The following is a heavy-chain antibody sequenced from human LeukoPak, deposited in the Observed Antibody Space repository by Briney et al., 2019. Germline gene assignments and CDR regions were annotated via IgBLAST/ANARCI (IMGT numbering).Heavy chain of an antibody. Sequence: PSETLSLTCTASGGSISSDSYYWSWIRQPAGKGLEWIGHIYSSGSTNFNPSPNGRVSISRDTTKNLFSLRLRSVTAADTAVYFCARGRVSSSTWYSTYYYYFYMDVWGKGTTVTVSS. CDR3: ARGRVSSSTWYSTYYYYFYMDV. V-gene: IGHV4-61*10. D-gene: IGHD1-1*01. J-gene: IGHJ6*03. CDR2: IYSSGST. CDR1: GGSISSDSYY.